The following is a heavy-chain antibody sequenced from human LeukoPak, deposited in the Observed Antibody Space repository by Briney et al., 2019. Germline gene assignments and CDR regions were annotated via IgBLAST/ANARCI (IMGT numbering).Heavy chain of an antibody. Sequence: SETLSLTCTVSGGSISSSSYYWGWIRQPPGKGLEWIGSIYYSGSTYYNPSLKSRVTISADTSKNQFSLKLSSLTAAETAVYYCASPPVVAGTFEYFQHWGQGTLVTVSS. CDR3: ASPPVVAGTFEYFQH. CDR2: IYYSGST. D-gene: IGHD6-19*01. J-gene: IGHJ1*01. V-gene: IGHV4-39*01. CDR1: GGSISSSSYY.